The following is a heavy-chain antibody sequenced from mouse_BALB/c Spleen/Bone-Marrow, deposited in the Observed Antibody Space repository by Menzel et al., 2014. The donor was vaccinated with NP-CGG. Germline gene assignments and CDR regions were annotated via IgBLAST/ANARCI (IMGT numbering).Heavy chain of an antibody. CDR1: GFNIKDTY. Sequence: VHVKQSGAELVKPGASVKLSCTASGFNIKDTYLHWVKQRPEQGLDWIGRIDPAIFTKYDPKFQGKATITADTSSNTAYLHLSSLTSEDTAVYYCASYRYGWYFDVWSAGTTVTVSS. V-gene: IGHV14-3*02. CDR3: ASYRYGWYFDV. CDR2: IDPAIFT. J-gene: IGHJ1*01. D-gene: IGHD2-14*01.